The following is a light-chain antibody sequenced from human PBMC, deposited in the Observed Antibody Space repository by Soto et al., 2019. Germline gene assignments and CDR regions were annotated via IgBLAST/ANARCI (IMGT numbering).Light chain of an antibody. V-gene: IGKV3-20*01. Sequence: EIVLTQSPGTLSLSPGERATLSCRASQSVSSRDLAWYQQKPGQAPRLLIYGASSRATGIPDRFSGSGSGTDFTLTISRLEPEDFAVYYCQQYGSSPPLTFGGGTKVEIK. CDR3: QQYGSSPPLT. CDR2: GAS. J-gene: IGKJ4*01. CDR1: QSVSSRD.